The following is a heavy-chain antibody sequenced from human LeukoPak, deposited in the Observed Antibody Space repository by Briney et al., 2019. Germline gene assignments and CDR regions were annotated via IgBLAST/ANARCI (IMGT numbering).Heavy chain of an antibody. J-gene: IGHJ2*01. D-gene: IGHD3-3*02. V-gene: IGHV3-53*01. Sequence: GGSLTLSRAASGFSVSTKYMNWVRQAPGKGLEWVSILYSGSDTYYADSVEGRFIISRDSSKNTLFLQMNDLRVEDTAVYYRARVGDHFHWYLDLWGRGTLVTISS. CDR2: LYSGSDT. CDR3: ARVGDHFHWYLDL. CDR1: GFSVSTKY.